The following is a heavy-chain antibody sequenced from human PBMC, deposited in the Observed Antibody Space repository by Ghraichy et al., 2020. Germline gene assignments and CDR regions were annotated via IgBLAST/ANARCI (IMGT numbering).Heavy chain of an antibody. J-gene: IGHJ3*02. V-gene: IGHV3-48*01. D-gene: IGHD6-13*01. CDR3: TRDLGQHLRACDI. Sequence: GGSLRLSCTASGFRFNNYNMNWVRQSPGKGLEWVSYLSSGSSIIEYADSVKGRFTVSRDDAKNSLYLQMNSLRVEDTAVYYCTRDLGQHLRACDIWGQGTVVTVSS. CDR2: LSSGSSII. CDR1: GFRFNNYN.